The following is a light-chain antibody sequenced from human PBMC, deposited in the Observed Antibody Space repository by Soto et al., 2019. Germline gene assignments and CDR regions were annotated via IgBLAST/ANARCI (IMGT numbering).Light chain of an antibody. CDR3: SSYTSSSTFV. V-gene: IGLV2-14*01. Sequence: QSALTQPASVSGSPGQWITISCTGTSSDVGGYNYVSWYQQHPGKAPKLMIYDVSNPPWGVSDRFSGSKAGNTASLTVSGLPAEDEADYCCSSYTSSSTFVFGTGTKLTVL. CDR1: SSDVGGYNY. J-gene: IGLJ1*01. CDR2: DVS.